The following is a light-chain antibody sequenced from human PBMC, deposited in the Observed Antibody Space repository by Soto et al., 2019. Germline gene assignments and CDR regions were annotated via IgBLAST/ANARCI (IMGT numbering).Light chain of an antibody. V-gene: IGKV3-15*01. CDR2: GAS. Sequence: EIVMTQSPATLSVSPGERATLSCRASQSVSSNLAWYQQKPGQAPRLLIYGASTRTTGIPARFSGSGSVTESTPTISSLQSEDFAVYYCQQYNNWPPLTFGGGTKVEIK. CDR3: QQYNNWPPLT. CDR1: QSVSSN. J-gene: IGKJ4*01.